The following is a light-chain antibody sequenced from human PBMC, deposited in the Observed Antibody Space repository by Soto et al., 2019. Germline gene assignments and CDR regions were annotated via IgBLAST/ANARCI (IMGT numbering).Light chain of an antibody. V-gene: IGKV3-15*01. CDR1: QSVSRY. Sequence: EFVLTQSPATLSLSPGERATLSFRASQSVSRYLAWYQQKPGQAPRLLIYGASTRATGIPARFSGSGSGTEFTLTISSLQSEDCAVYYCQQHNNWPPITFGQGTRLEIK. CDR2: GAS. CDR3: QQHNNWPPIT. J-gene: IGKJ5*01.